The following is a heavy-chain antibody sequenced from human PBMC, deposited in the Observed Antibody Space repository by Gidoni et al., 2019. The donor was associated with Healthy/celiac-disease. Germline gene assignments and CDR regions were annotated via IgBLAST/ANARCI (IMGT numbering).Heavy chain of an antibody. V-gene: IGHV3-53*02. J-gene: IGHJ6*02. D-gene: IGHD2-2*01. CDR2: IYSGGST. CDR1: GFTVSSNY. CDR3: ASSPLGYCSSTSCPYGMDV. Sequence: EVQLVETGGGLIQPGGSLRLSCAASGFTVSSNYMSWVRQAPGKGLEWVSVIYSGGSTYYADSVKGRFTISRDNSKNTLYLQMNSLRAEDTAVYYCASSPLGYCSSTSCPYGMDVWGQGTTVTVSS.